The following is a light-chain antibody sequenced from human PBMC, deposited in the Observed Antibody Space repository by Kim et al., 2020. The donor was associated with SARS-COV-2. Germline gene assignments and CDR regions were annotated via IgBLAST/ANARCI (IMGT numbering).Light chain of an antibody. CDR2: LNSDGSH. Sequence: PVKLTCTLSSGHSSYAIAWHQQQPEKGHRYLMKLNSDGSHSKGDGIPDRFSGSSSGAERYLTISSLQSEDEADYYCQTWGTGLGVFGTGTKVTVL. J-gene: IGLJ1*01. CDR3: QTWGTGLGV. V-gene: IGLV4-69*01. CDR1: SGHSSYA.